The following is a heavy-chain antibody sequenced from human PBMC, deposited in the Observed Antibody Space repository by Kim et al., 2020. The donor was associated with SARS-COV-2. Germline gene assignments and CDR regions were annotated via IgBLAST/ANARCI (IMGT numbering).Heavy chain of an antibody. J-gene: IGHJ4*02. V-gene: IGHV3-7*01. Sequence: GGSLRLSCAASGFTFSSYWMSWVRQAPGKGLEWVANIKQDGSEKYYVDSVKGRFTISRDNAKNSLYLQMNSLRAEDTAVYYCARDRGWRARTPLDYWGQGTLVTVSS. D-gene: IGHD6-19*01. CDR2: IKQDGSEK. CDR1: GFTFSSYW. CDR3: ARDRGWRARTPLDY.